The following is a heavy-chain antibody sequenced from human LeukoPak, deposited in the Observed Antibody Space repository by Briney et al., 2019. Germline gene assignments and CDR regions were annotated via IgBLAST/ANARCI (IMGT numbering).Heavy chain of an antibody. V-gene: IGHV3-66*04. Sequence: GGSLILSCAASGFTVSSNYMSWVRQAPGKGLEWVSVIYSGGSTYYADSVKGRFTISRDNSKNTLYLQMNSLRAEDTAVYYCASQAYYVSSGYYYGAFDIWGQGTMVTVSS. CDR3: ASQAYYVSSGYYYGAFDI. J-gene: IGHJ3*02. CDR1: GFTVSSNY. CDR2: IYSGGST. D-gene: IGHD3-22*01.